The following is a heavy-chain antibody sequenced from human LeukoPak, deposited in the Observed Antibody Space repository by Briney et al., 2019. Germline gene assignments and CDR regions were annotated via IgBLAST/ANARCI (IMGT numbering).Heavy chain of an antibody. J-gene: IGHJ2*01. Sequence: ESGPTLVNPTQTLTLTCTFSGFSLSTSEVGVGWIRQPPGRALEWLALIYWDDSMRYSPSLKSRLTITKDTSKNQVVLTMTNMDPVDTATYYCVHRTRSFRVYWYFDLWGRGTLVTVSS. V-gene: IGHV2-5*02. D-gene: IGHD2/OR15-2a*01. CDR1: GFSLSTSEVG. CDR3: VHRTRSFRVYWYFDL. CDR2: IYWDDSM.